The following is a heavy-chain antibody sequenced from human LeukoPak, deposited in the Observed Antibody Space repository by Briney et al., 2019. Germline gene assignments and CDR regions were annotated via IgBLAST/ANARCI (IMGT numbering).Heavy chain of an antibody. J-gene: IGHJ4*02. CDR3: ASFEYSSSLGDY. CDR1: GFSFSSFW. D-gene: IGHD6-6*01. V-gene: IGHV3-7*01. Sequence: GGSLRLSCAASGFSFSSFWMSWVRQAPGKGLEWVANINQDGSEKNYVDSVKGRFTISRDNAKNSLYLQMNSLRAEDTAVYYCASFEYSSSLGDYWGQGTLVTVSS. CDR2: INQDGSEK.